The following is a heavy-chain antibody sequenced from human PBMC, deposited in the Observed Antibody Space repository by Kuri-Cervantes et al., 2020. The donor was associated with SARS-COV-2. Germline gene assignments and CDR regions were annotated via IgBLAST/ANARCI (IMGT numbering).Heavy chain of an antibody. V-gene: IGHV1-2*04. CDR2: INPNSGGT. Sequence: ASVKVSCKASGYTFTGYYMHWVRQAPGQGLEWTGWINPNSGGTNYAQKFQGWVTMTRDTSISTAYMELSRLRSDDTAVYYCARGMVRGIIQYYYYAMDVWGQGTTVTVSS. D-gene: IGHD3-10*01. J-gene: IGHJ6*02. CDR1: GYTFTGYY. CDR3: ARGMVRGIIQYYYYAMDV.